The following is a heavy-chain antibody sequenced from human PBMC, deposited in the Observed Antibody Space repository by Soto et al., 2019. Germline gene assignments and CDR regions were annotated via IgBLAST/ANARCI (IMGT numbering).Heavy chain of an antibody. Sequence: SETLSLTCTVSGGSISGYYWNWIRQTPGKGLEWIGCIYHSGDTKYNPSLKSRVTVSVDTAENQFSLRLTAVTAADTAMYYCATIYGDPIDYWGQGTLVTVSS. CDR2: IYHSGDT. J-gene: IGHJ4*02. CDR1: GGSISGYY. CDR3: ATIYGDPIDY. V-gene: IGHV4-59*01. D-gene: IGHD4-17*01.